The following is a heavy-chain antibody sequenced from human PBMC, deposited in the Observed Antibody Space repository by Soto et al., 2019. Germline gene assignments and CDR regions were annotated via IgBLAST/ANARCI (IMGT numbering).Heavy chain of an antibody. J-gene: IGHJ4*02. CDR1: GYIFTSYW. D-gene: IGHD6-6*01. CDR2: IYPGDSDT. V-gene: IGHV5-51*01. Sequence: PGESLKISCNGSGYIFTSYWIGWGRQMPGKGLEWMGIIYPGDSDTRYSPSFQGQVTISADKSISTAYLQWSSLKASDTAMYYCARQGPYSSSSEVDYWGQGTLVTVSS. CDR3: ARQGPYSSSSEVDY.